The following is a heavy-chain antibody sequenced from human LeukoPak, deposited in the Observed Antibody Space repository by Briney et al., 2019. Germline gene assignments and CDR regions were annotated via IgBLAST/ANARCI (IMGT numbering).Heavy chain of an antibody. J-gene: IGHJ6*03. CDR2: IRSKAHGGTT. Sequence: GGPLRLSCTASGFTFGDYAMSWFRQAPGKGLEGVVFIRSKAHGGTTEYAASVKGRFTISRDDSKSISYLQMNSLKTEDTAVYYCTRVNGGVSGWYYYYYYMDVWGKGTTVTVSS. CDR3: TRVNGGVSGWYYYYYYMDV. D-gene: IGHD6-19*01. V-gene: IGHV3-49*03. CDR1: GFTFGDYA.